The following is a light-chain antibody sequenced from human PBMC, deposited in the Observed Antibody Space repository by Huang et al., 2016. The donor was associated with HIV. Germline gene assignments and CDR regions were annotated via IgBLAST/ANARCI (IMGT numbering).Light chain of an antibody. CDR3: QQYDNWPLT. V-gene: IGKV3-15*01. J-gene: IGKJ5*01. Sequence: ERVMTQSPATLSVAPGERVTLSCRASHSVSGNLAWYQQKPGQAPRLLIHGASTRATGIPARFSGSGSGTEFTLAISSLQSEDSGVYFCQQYDNWPLTFGQGTRLEIK. CDR2: GAS. CDR1: HSVSGN.